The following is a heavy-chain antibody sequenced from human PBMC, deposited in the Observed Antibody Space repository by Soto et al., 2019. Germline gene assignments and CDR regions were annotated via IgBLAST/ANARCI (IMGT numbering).Heavy chain of an antibody. Sequence: EVQLLDSGGGLVQPGGSLRLSCAASGFTFSNYAMTWVRQGPGKGLEWVAGISGSGGRSYYADTVKGRFTISPDNFKSTFYLQMNSLCAEDTAVYYCAKAYFVWSSEQPYYFDYWGQGTLVTVSS. CDR2: ISGSGGRS. D-gene: IGHD3-16*01. CDR3: AKAYFVWSSEQPYYFDY. V-gene: IGHV3-23*01. J-gene: IGHJ4*02. CDR1: GFTFSNYA.